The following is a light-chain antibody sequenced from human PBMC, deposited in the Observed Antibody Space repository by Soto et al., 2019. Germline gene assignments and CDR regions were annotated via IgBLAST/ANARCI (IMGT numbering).Light chain of an antibody. Sequence: EVVLTQSPGTLSLSPGERATLSCRASQSISSRNLAWYQQKPGQAPRLLIYAASARVTGIPDRFSGSGSGTDFTLTISRLEPEDFAVYYCQHYGSSPPFTFGPGTKVDIK. CDR1: QSISSRN. V-gene: IGKV3-20*01. CDR2: AAS. CDR3: QHYGSSPPFT. J-gene: IGKJ3*01.